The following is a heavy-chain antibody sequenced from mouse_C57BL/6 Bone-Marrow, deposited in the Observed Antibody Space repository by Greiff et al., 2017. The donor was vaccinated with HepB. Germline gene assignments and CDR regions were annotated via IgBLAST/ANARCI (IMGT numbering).Heavy chain of an antibody. Sequence: QVQLQQPGAELVRPGSSVKLSCKASGYTFTSYWMHWVKQRPIQGLEWIGNIDPSDSETHYNQKFKDKATLTVDKSSSPAYMQLSSLTSEDSAVYYCAGVYFGNCWYFDFWGTGTTVTVSS. CDR2: IDPSDSET. CDR1: GYTFTSYW. D-gene: IGHD2-1*01. V-gene: IGHV1-52*01. CDR3: AGVYFGNCWYFDF. J-gene: IGHJ1*03.